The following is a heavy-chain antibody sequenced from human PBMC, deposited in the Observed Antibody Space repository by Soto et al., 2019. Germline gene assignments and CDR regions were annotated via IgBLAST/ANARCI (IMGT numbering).Heavy chain of an antibody. CDR1: GGSISSYY. V-gene: IGHV4-59*01. D-gene: IGHD6-13*01. CDR2: IYYSGST. J-gene: IGHJ4*02. Sequence: QVQLQESGPGLVKPSETLSLTCTVSGGSISSYYWSWIRQPPGKGLEWIGYIYYSGSTNYNPSLKSRVTISVDTSKNQFSLKLSSVTAADTAVYYCARVGAAAGKRYFDYWGQGTLVTVSS. CDR3: ARVGAAAGKRYFDY.